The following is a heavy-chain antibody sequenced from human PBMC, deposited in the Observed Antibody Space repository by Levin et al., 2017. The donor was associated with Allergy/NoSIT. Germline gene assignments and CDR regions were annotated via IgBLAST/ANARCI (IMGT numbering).Heavy chain of an antibody. Sequence: SVKVSCKASGGTFSSYAISWVRQAPGQGLEWMGGIIPIFGTANYAQKFQGRVTITADESTSTAYMELSSLRSEDTAVYYCARDTGRQLVRGYYYGMDVWGQGTTVTVSS. J-gene: IGHJ6*02. CDR2: IIPIFGTA. CDR1: GGTFSSYA. V-gene: IGHV1-69*13. D-gene: IGHD6-13*01. CDR3: ARDTGRQLVRGYYYGMDV.